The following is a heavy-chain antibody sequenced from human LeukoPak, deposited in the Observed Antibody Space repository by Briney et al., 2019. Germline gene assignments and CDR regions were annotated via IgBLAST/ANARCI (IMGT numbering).Heavy chain of an antibody. CDR1: GYTFTGYY. D-gene: IGHD5-18*01. J-gene: IGHJ5*02. V-gene: IGHV1-2*02. CDR2: INPNSGGT. CDR3: ARKVVDTAMPGFDP. Sequence: EASVKVSCKASGYTFTGYYMHWVRQAPGQGLEWMGWINPNSGGTNYAQKFQGRVTMTRDTSISTAYMELSRLRSDDTAVYYCARKVVDTAMPGFDPWGQGTLVTVSS.